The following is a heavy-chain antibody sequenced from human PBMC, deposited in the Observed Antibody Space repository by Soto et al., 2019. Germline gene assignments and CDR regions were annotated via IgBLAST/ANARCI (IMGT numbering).Heavy chain of an antibody. CDR3: AQDGVDTVTFEY. V-gene: IGHV3-23*01. Sequence: EVQLLESGGGLVQPGGSLRLSCAVSGFTFSSYAVSWVRQAPGKGLEWVSVISGSGDTTVYADSVKGRFATSRDNAKNTVYLQMNSLRAQYTAVYYCAQDGVDTVTFEYWGQGTLVTVSS. CDR2: ISGSGDTT. D-gene: IGHD4-17*01. J-gene: IGHJ4*02. CDR1: GFTFSSYA.